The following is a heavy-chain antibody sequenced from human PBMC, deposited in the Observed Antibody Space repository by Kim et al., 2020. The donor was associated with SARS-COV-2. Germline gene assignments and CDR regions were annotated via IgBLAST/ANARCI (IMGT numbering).Heavy chain of an antibody. V-gene: IGHV5-10-1*01. J-gene: IGHJ5*02. D-gene: IGHD2-2*01. CDR3: ARHGRYCSSTSCPGWFDP. CDR2: IDPSDSYT. CDR1: GYSFTSYW. Sequence: GESLKISCKGSGYSFTSYWISWVRQMPGKGLEWMGRIDPSDSYTNYSPSFQGHVTISADKSISTAYLQWSSLKASDTAMYYCARHGRYCSSTSCPGWFDPWCQGTLVTVSS.